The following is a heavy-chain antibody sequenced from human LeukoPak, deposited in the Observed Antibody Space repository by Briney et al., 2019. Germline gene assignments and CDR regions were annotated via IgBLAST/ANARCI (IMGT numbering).Heavy chain of an antibody. J-gene: IGHJ4*02. CDR1: GFTFSSYE. CDR3: ARGGFWSAYDY. V-gene: IGHV3-48*03. D-gene: IGHD3-3*01. CDR2: ISSSGSTI. Sequence: GGSLRLSCAASGFTFSSYEMNWVRQAPGKGLEWVSYISSSGSTIYYADSVKGRFTISRDNAKNSLYLQMNSLRAEDTAVYYCARGGFWSAYDYWGQGTLVTVSS.